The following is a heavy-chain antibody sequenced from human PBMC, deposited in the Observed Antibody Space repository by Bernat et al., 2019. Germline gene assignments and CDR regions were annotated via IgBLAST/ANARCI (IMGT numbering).Heavy chain of an antibody. V-gene: IGHV3-73*01. CDR1: GFTFRSYA. CDR2: IRSKANSYAT. D-gene: IGHD1-26*01. CDR3: TRHGTSTYYYYYGMDV. Sequence: EVQLLESGGGLVQPGGSLRLSCAASGFTFRSYAMSWVRQASGKGLEWVGRIRSKANSYATAYAASVKGRFTISRDDSKNTAYLQMNSLKTEDTAVYYCTRHGTSTYYYYYGMDVWGQGTTVTVSS. J-gene: IGHJ6*02.